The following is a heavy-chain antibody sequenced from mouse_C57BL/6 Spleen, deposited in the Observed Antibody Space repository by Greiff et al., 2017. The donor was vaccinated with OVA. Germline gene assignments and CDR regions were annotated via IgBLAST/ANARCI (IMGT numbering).Heavy chain of an antibody. CDR3: ARRPDWYLEV. V-gene: IGHV5-6*02. J-gene: IGHJ1*03. CDR1: GFTFSSYG. Sequence: EVKLMESGGDLVKPGGSLKLSCAASGFTFSSYGMSWVRQTPDKRLEWVATISSGGSYTYYPDSVKGRFTISRDNAKNTLYLQMSSLKSEDTAMCYCARRPDWYLEVWGTGTTVTVSS. CDR2: ISSGGSYT.